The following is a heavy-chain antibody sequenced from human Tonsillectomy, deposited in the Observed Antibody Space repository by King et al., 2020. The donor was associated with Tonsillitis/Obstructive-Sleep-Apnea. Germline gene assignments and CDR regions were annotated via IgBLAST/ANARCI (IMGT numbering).Heavy chain of an antibody. CDR1: GFTFSSYS. Sequence: VQLVESGGGLVKPGGSLRLSCAASGFTFSSYSMNWVRQAPGKGLEWVSSISSSSSYIYYADSVKGRFTISRDNAKNSLYLQMNSLRAEDTAVYYCARNRITMIVVFIPDAFDIWGQGTMVTVSS. J-gene: IGHJ3*02. V-gene: IGHV3-21*01. D-gene: IGHD3-22*01. CDR3: ARNRITMIVVFIPDAFDI. CDR2: ISSSSSYI.